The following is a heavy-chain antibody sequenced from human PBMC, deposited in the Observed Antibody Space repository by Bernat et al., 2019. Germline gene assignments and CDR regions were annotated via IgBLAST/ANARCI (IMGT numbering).Heavy chain of an antibody. D-gene: IGHD3-16*01. CDR3: ARGRDYVWGSYRTFDY. V-gene: IGHV3-23*04. Sequence: EVQLVESGGGLVQPGGSLRLSCAASGFTFSSYAMSWVRQAPGKGLEWVSAISGSGGSTYYADSVKGRFTISRDNAKNSLYLQMNSLRAEDTAVYYCARGRDYVWGSYRTFDYWGQGTLVTVSS. CDR2: ISGSGGST. CDR1: GFTFSSYA. J-gene: IGHJ4*02.